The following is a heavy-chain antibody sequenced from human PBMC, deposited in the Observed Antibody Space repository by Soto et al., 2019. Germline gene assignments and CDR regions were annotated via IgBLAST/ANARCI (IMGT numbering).Heavy chain of an antibody. Sequence: QVQLVESGGGVVQPGRSLRLSCAASGFTFSSYGMHWVRQAPGKGLEWVPLVSYDGSNEYYADSVKGRFTISRDNCKNPLYLQMNSLRAEDTAVYYFSKDGHWNYPHNPEYWGQGTMVTVSS. CDR3: SKDGHWNYPHNPEY. V-gene: IGHV3-30*18. J-gene: IGHJ4*02. D-gene: IGHD1-7*01. CDR2: VSYDGSNE. CDR1: GFTFSSYG.